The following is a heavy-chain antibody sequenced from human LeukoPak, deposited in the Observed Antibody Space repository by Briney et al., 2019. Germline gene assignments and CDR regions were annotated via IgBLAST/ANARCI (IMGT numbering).Heavy chain of an antibody. J-gene: IGHJ4*02. CDR3: ARTNYYGSGSYYFDY. D-gene: IGHD3-10*01. CDR2: IYYSGST. V-gene: IGHV4-4*02. Sequence: SETLSLTCAVSGVSISSSEWWIWVRQPPGKGLEWIGYIYYSGSTNYNPSLKSRVTMSLDTSKNQFSLTLSSVTAADTAVYYCARTNYYGSGSYYFDYWGQGTLVTVS. CDR1: GVSISSSEW.